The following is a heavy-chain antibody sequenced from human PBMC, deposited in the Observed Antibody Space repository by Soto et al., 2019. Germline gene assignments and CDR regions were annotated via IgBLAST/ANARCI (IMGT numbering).Heavy chain of an antibody. D-gene: IGHD5-12*01. V-gene: IGHV1-69*01. Sequence: QVQLVQSGAEVKKPGSSVKVSCKASGGTFSTYDICWVRQAPGQGLEWMGGIIPLFGTANYAQKFQGRVTIIADESTRTAYMELRRLRSEDTAVYYCAINEGTDGYKFAYWGQGTLVTASS. CDR3: AINEGTDGYKFAY. CDR2: IIPLFGTA. J-gene: IGHJ4*02. CDR1: GGTFSTYD.